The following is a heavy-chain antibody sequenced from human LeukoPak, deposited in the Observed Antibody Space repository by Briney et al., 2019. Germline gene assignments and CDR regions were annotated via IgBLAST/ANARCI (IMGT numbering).Heavy chain of an antibody. CDR3: ARATYSSTWYSRYFDL. CDR2: IGTAGEI. Sequence: QPGGSLRLSCAASGFTFRSYDMHWVRQATGKGLEWVSGIGTAGEIYYPGSVKGRFTISRENAKNSSYLQMSSLRAGDTAVYYCARATYSSTWYSRYFDLWGRGTLVTVSS. V-gene: IGHV3-13*01. J-gene: IGHJ2*01. CDR1: GFTFRSYD. D-gene: IGHD6-13*01.